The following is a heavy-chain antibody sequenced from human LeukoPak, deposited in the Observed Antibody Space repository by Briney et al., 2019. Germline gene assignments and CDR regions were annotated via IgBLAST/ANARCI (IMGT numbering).Heavy chain of an antibody. Sequence: GGSLRLSCAASGFTFSSYGMHWVRQAPGKGLEWVAFIRYDGSNKYYADSVKGRFTISRDNSKNTLYLQMNSLRAEDTAVYYCAKVFRYGSGTLDYWGQGTLVTVSS. CDR2: IRYDGSNK. V-gene: IGHV3-30*02. J-gene: IGHJ4*02. CDR3: AKVFRYGSGTLDY. CDR1: GFTFSSYG. D-gene: IGHD3-10*01.